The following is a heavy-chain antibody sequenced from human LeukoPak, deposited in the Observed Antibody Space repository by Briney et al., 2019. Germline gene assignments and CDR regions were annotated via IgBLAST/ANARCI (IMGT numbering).Heavy chain of an antibody. CDR1: GGSISSGSYY. CDR3: ARRAYSASYFLGY. Sequence: PSQTLSLTCTVSGGSISSGSYYWSWIRQPPGKGLEWIGEINHSGSTNYNPSLKSRVTISVDTSKNQFSLKLSSVTAADTAVYYCARRAYSASYFLGYWGQGTLVTVSS. J-gene: IGHJ4*02. CDR2: INHSGST. V-gene: IGHV4-39*07. D-gene: IGHD1-26*01.